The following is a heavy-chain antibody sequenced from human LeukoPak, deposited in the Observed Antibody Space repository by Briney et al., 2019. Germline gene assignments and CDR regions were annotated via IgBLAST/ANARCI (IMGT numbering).Heavy chain of an antibody. Sequence: GGSLRLSCAASGFTFSSYWMHWVGQAPGKGLVWVSRINSDGSSTRYADSVKGRFTISRDNAKNTLYLQMNSLRVEDTAVYYCANTGDFWSGFGAPEPGYFEYWGQGTLVTVSS. CDR2: INSDGSST. J-gene: IGHJ4*03. V-gene: IGHV3-74*01. CDR3: ANTGDFWSGFGAPEPGYFEY. CDR1: GFTFSSYW. D-gene: IGHD3-3*01.